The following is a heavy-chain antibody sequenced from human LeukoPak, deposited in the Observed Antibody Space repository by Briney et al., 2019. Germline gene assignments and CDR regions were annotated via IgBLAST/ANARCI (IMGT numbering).Heavy chain of an antibody. CDR1: GLTFTNAW. CDR3: STLTSRGLSDS. Sequence: GGSLRLSCAASGLTFTNAWMNWVRQAPGKGLEWVGRIKSKADGETIDYAAPVKGRFTFSRDGSKNMLYLQMNSLKSEDTAVYYCSTLTSRGLSDSWGQGTLVTVSS. V-gene: IGHV3-15*07. D-gene: IGHD1-20*01. CDR2: IKSKADGETI. J-gene: IGHJ4*02.